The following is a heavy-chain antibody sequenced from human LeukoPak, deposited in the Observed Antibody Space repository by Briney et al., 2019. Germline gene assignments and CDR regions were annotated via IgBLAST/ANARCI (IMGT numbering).Heavy chain of an antibody. D-gene: IGHD3-10*01. V-gene: IGHV3-7*01. CDR3: AKSVVRGVTLPDY. J-gene: IGHJ4*02. Sequence: PGGSLRLSCAASGFTFSSYWMSWVRQAPGKGLEWVANIKQDGSEKYYVDSVKGRFTISRDNAKNSLYLQMNSLRAEDTAVYYCAKSVVRGVTLPDYWGQGTLVTVSS. CDR1: GFTFSSYW. CDR2: IKQDGSEK.